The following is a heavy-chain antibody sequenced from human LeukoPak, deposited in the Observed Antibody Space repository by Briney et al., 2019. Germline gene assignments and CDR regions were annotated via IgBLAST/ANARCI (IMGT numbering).Heavy chain of an antibody. V-gene: IGHV3-72*01. J-gene: IGHJ4*02. Sequence: GGSLRLSCAASGFTFSDHYMDWVRQAPGKGLEWVGRTRIKANSYTTEYAASVKGRFTISRDDSKNSLYLQMNSLKTEDTAVYYCARGGYYDSSGYPVDYWGQGTLVTVSS. CDR3: ARGGYYDSSGYPVDY. CDR2: TRIKANSYTT. D-gene: IGHD3-22*01. CDR1: GFTFSDHY.